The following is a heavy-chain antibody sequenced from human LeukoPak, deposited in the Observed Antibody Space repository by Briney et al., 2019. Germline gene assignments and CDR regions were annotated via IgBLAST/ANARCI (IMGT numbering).Heavy chain of an antibody. Sequence: SVKVSCKASGGTFSSYAISWVRQAPGHGLEWMGGIIPIFGTANYAQKFQGRVTITTDESTSTAYMELSSLRSEDTAVYYCATRAYCGGDCYSDAFDIWGQGTMVTVSS. V-gene: IGHV1-69*05. J-gene: IGHJ3*02. CDR1: GGTFSSYA. D-gene: IGHD2-21*02. CDR2: IIPIFGTA. CDR3: ATRAYCGGDCYSDAFDI.